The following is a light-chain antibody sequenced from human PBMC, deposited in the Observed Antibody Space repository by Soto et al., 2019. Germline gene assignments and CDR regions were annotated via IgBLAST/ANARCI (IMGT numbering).Light chain of an antibody. V-gene: IGKV3-15*01. J-gene: IGKJ1*01. Sequence: EIVMMQSPATLSLSPGERATLSCRAGQSISSTVAWYQQKPGQAPRLLVYGASTRATGIPVRFSGSGSGTEITLTISTLQSEDSAVYYCQQYKDWPTTFGQGTKVEIK. CDR3: QQYKDWPTT. CDR1: QSISST. CDR2: GAS.